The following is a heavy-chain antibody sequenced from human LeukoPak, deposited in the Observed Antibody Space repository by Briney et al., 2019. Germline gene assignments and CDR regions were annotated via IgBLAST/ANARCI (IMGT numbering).Heavy chain of an antibody. V-gene: IGHV1-2*06. CDR2: INPNSVGT. Sequence: ASVKVSCKASGYTFTGYYMHWVRQAPGQGLEWMGRINPNSVGTNYAQKFQGRVTMTRDTSISTAYMELSRLRSDDTAVYYCARIPSICSGGSCPVDYWGQGTLVTVSS. D-gene: IGHD2-15*01. CDR3: ARIPSICSGGSCPVDY. CDR1: GYTFTGYY. J-gene: IGHJ4*02.